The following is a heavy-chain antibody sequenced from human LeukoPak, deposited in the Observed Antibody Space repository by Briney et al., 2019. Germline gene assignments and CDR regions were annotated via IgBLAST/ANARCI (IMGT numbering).Heavy chain of an antibody. Sequence: SETLSLTCAVYGGSFSGYYWSWIRQPPGKGLEWIGEINHSGSTNYNPSLKSRVTISVDTSKNQFSLKLSSVTAADTAVYYCARRGIEYYYGSGRSWFDPWGQGTLVTVSS. CDR2: INHSGST. D-gene: IGHD3-10*01. J-gene: IGHJ5*02. CDR1: GGSFSGYY. V-gene: IGHV4-34*01. CDR3: ARRGIEYYYGSGRSWFDP.